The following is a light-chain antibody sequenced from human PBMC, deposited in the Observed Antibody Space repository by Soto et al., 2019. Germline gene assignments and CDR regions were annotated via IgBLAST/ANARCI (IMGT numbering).Light chain of an antibody. J-gene: IGKJ5*01. Sequence: ETVLTQSPGTLSLSPGERATLSCRASQSVISNYLAWYQQKPGQAPRLLIYGASSRATGIPDRFIGSGSGTDFTLTVSRLEPEDFAVYYCQQYAVSPITFGQGTRLEIK. CDR3: QQYAVSPIT. CDR2: GAS. CDR1: QSVISNY. V-gene: IGKV3-20*01.